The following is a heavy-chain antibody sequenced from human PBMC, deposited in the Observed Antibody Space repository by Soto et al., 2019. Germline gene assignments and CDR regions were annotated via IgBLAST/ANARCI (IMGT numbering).Heavy chain of an antibody. CDR1: GGSISRGNYY. Sequence: SETLSLTCTVSGGSISRGNYYWSWIRQHPGKGLEWIGYIYYSGSTNYNPSLKSRVTISVDTSKNQFSLKLSSVTAADTAVYYCARTIFGVAGGNNWFDPWGQGTLVTVSS. D-gene: IGHD3-3*01. CDR2: IYYSGST. CDR3: ARTIFGVAGGNNWFDP. J-gene: IGHJ5*02. V-gene: IGHV4-61*01.